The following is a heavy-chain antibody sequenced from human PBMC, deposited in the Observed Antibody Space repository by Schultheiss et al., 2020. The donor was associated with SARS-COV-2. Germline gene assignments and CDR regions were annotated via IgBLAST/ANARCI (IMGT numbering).Heavy chain of an antibody. CDR2: IKQDGSEI. V-gene: IGHV3-7*01. CDR1: GFTFSNYW. D-gene: IGHD3-10*01. J-gene: IGHJ4*02. Sequence: GESLKISCAASGFTFSNYWMSWVRQAPGKGLEWVANIKQDGSEIYYVDSVKGRFTISRDNSKNTLYLQMSSLRAEDTAVYYCVKVRLGFDYWGQGTLVTVSS. CDR3: VKVRLGFDY.